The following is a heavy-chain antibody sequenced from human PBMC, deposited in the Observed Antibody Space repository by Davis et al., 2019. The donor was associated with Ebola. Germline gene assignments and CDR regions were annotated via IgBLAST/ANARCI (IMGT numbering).Heavy chain of an antibody. V-gene: IGHV1-69*04. CDR3: ARGYAGFYYYGMDV. J-gene: IGHJ6*02. D-gene: IGHD5-12*01. Sequence: AASVKVSCKASGGTFSSYAISWVRQAPGQGLEWMGRIIPILGIANYAQKFQGRVTMTRNTSISTAYMELSSLRSEDTAVYYCARGYAGFYYYGMDVWGQGTTVTVSS. CDR2: IIPILGIA. CDR1: GGTFSSYA.